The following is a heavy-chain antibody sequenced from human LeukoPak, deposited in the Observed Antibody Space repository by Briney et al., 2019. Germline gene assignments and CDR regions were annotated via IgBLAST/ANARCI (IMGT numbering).Heavy chain of an antibody. D-gene: IGHD6-19*01. CDR2: IRGAEGGT. Sequence: GRSLRLSCAASGFTINTFTMNWVRQAPGKGLEWVSTIRGAEGGTYSADSVKGRFTISRDNFENTLYLQMNYLREEDTALYYCAKAFSSGWSPFDYWGQGALVTVSS. CDR1: GFTINTFT. J-gene: IGHJ4*02. CDR3: AKAFSSGWSPFDY. V-gene: IGHV3-23*01.